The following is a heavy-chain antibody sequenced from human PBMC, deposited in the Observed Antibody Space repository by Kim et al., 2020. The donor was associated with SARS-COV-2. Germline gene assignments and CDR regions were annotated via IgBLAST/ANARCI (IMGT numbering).Heavy chain of an antibody. V-gene: IGHV3-11*03. CDR1: GFTFSDYY. CDR3: ASLPASPHWYYYYGMDV. CDR2: ISSSSSYT. J-gene: IGHJ6*02. Sequence: GGSLRLSCAASGFTFSDYYMSWIRQAPGKGLEWVSYISSSSSYTNYADSVKGRFTISRDNAKNSLYLQMNSLRAEDTAVYYCASLPASPHWYYYYGMDVWGQGTTVTVSS.